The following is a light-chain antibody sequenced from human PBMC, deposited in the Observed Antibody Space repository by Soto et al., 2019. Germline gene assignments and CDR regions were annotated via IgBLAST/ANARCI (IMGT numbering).Light chain of an antibody. CDR3: MQATHSPWT. Sequence: DIVMTQTPLSSPVTLGQAASISCRSSQSLVHNDGNTYLSWFQQRPGQPPRLLIYKVSDRFSGVPDRFRGSGAGTDFTLTIRRREAEDVGVYYCMQATHSPWTFGQGTKVEIK. CDR2: KVS. J-gene: IGKJ1*01. V-gene: IGKV2-24*01. CDR1: QSLVHNDGNTY.